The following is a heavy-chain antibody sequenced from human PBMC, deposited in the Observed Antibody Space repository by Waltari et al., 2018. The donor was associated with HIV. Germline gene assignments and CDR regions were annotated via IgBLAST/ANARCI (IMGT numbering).Heavy chain of an antibody. Sequence: QVQLQESGPGLVKPSQTLSLTCTVSGGSISSGGYYWSWIRQHPGKGLEWIGYIYYRGSTYYNPSLKSRVTISVDTSKNQFSLKLSSVTAADTAVYYCARGRGYCSSTSCPEYYYGMDVWGQGTTVTVSS. CDR1: GGSISSGGYY. J-gene: IGHJ6*02. D-gene: IGHD2-2*01. CDR2: IYYRGST. CDR3: ARGRGYCSSTSCPEYYYGMDV. V-gene: IGHV4-31*03.